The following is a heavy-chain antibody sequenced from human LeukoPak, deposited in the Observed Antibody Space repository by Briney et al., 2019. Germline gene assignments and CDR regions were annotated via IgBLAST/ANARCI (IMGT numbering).Heavy chain of an antibody. CDR3: ARGGRDGPVDF. D-gene: IGHD5-24*01. V-gene: IGHV4-59*02. CDR1: VGSVRSHY. CDR2: MSYSGTN. Sequence: PSETLSLTCIVSVGSVRSHYWNWIRQPPGKGLEWIGFMSYSGTNDYNPSLKSRVGISIDTSRNRVSLRLSSVTAADTAYYRCARGGRDGPVDFGGQGTLVTVSS. J-gene: IGHJ4*02.